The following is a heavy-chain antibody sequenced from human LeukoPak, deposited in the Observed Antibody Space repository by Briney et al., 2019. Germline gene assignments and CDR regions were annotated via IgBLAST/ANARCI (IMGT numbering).Heavy chain of an antibody. D-gene: IGHD6-25*01. CDR1: GFTFDDYA. J-gene: IGHJ3*02. Sequence: GGSLRLSCSASGFTFDDYAMHWVRQAPGKGLEWVSGISWNSGDIGYADSVMGRFTISRDNAKNSLSLQMNSLRVDDTALYYCAKSSYGSGRGSAFDMWGQGTMVTVSS. V-gene: IGHV3-9*01. CDR2: ISWNSGDI. CDR3: AKSSYGSGRGSAFDM.